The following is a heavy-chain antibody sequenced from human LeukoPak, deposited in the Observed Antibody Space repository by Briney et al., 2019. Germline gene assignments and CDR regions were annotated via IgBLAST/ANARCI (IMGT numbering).Heavy chain of an antibody. J-gene: IGHJ5*02. V-gene: IGHV3-30-3*01. CDR1: KFTFSTFT. Sequence: PGGSLRLSCAASKFTFSTFTMHWVRQAPGKGLEWVALTSSDGSSKYYTDSVKGRFTISRDNSKNTLYLQMNSLRSEDTAVYYCVRGSSGPDTWGQGTLVTVSS. CDR3: VRGSSGPDT. CDR2: TSSDGSSK. D-gene: IGHD3-22*01.